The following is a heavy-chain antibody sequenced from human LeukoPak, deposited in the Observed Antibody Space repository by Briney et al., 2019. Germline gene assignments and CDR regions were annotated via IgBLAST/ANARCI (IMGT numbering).Heavy chain of an antibody. CDR2: IYPGDSDT. Sequence: GESLKISCKDSGFSFTGTLTRYWIGWVRQMPGKGLEWMGIIYPGDSDTRYSPSFQGQVTISADKSISTAYLQWSSLKASDTAMYYCARQMNPYDFWSGYPIDYWGQGTLVTVSS. J-gene: IGHJ4*02. CDR1: GFSFTGTLTRYW. CDR3: ARQMNPYDFWSGYPIDY. D-gene: IGHD3-3*01. V-gene: IGHV5-51*01.